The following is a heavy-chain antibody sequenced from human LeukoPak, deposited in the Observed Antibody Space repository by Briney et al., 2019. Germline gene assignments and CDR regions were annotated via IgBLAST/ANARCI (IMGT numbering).Heavy chain of an antibody. D-gene: IGHD6-19*01. V-gene: IGHV3-9*03. J-gene: IGHJ4*02. CDR2: ISWDSLRI. Sequence: PGRSLRLSCAASGFTFYDYAMHWVRQAPGKGLEWVSGISWDSLRIGYADSVMGRFTITRDNAKNYLYLQMNSLRAEDMALYYCAKGLYNSGWYYFDYWGQGTLVTVSS. CDR3: AKGLYNSGWYYFDY. CDR1: GFTFYDYA.